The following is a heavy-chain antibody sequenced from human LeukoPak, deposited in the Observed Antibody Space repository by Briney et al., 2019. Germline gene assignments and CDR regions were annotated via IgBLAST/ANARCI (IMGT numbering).Heavy chain of an antibody. CDR1: GGSLTDYH. J-gene: IGHJ4*02. CDR3: ARQSDYYDTSSTASYDY. Sequence: SETLSLACVVSGGSLTDYHWNWIRQSPGKGLEWIGEISHSGSTNYNPSLKSRVTISVDTSKNQFSLKLSSVTAADTAVYYCARQSDYYDTSSTASYDYWGQGTLVTVSS. CDR2: ISHSGST. V-gene: IGHV4-34*01. D-gene: IGHD3-22*01.